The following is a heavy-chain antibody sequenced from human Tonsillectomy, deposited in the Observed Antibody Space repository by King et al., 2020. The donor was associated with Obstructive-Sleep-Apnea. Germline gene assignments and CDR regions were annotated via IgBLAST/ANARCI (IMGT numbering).Heavy chain of an antibody. V-gene: IGHV3-7*01. D-gene: IGHD3-22*01. CDR2: IKPDGSEK. CDR1: GLTFRSYW. CDR3: AAYTDGNDN. J-gene: IGHJ4*02. Sequence: VQLVESGGGLVQPGGSLRLSCETSGLTFRSYWMTWVRQVPGKGLEWVANIKPDGSEKNYVDSVKGRFTISRDNTKNSLYLQMNNLGVEDTAVYYCAAYTDGNDNWGQGTLVTVSS.